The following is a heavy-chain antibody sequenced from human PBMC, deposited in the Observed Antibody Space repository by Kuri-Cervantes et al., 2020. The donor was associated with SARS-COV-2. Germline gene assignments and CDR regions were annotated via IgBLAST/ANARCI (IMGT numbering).Heavy chain of an antibody. V-gene: IGHV1-2*02. CDR2: INPNSGGT. D-gene: IGHD3-16*01. CDR3: ATWPPGDNWFDP. Sequence: ASVKVSCKASGYTFTGYYMHWVRQAPGQGLEWMGWINPNSGGTNYAQKFQGRVTMTRDTSISTAYMELSSLRSEDTAVYYCATWPPGDNWFDPWGQGTLVTVSS. CDR1: GYTFTGYY. J-gene: IGHJ5*02.